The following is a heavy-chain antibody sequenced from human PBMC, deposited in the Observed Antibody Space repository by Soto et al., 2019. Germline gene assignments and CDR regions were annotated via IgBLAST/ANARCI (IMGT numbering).Heavy chain of an antibody. D-gene: IGHD2-2*01. Sequence: GESLKISCKGSGYSFTSYWISWVRQMPGKGLEWMGRIDPSDSYTNYSPSFQGHVTISADKSISTAYLQWSSLKASDTAMYYCAREPSYCSSTSCYRDAFDIWGQGTMVTVSS. CDR2: IDPSDSYT. CDR3: AREPSYCSSTSCYRDAFDI. V-gene: IGHV5-10-1*01. CDR1: GYSFTSYW. J-gene: IGHJ3*02.